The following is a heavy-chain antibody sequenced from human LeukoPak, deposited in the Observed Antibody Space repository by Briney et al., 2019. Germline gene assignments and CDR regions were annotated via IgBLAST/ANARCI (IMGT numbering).Heavy chain of an antibody. V-gene: IGHV1-24*01. D-gene: IGHD5-18*01. CDR2: FDPEDGET. Sequence: KGLEWMGGFDPEDGETIYAQKFQGRVTMTEDTSTDTAYMELSSLRSEDTAVYYCATDTADYWGQGTLVTVSS. J-gene: IGHJ4*02. CDR3: ATDTADY.